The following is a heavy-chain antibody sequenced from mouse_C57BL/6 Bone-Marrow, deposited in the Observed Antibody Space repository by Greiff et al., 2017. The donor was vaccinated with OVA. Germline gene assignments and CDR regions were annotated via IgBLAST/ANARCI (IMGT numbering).Heavy chain of an antibody. D-gene: IGHD3-3*01. CDR3: ARGPPRFAY. V-gene: IGHV1-18*01. CDR2: INPNNGGT. CDR1: GYTFTDYN. Sequence: VQLKQSGPELVKPGASVKIPCKASGYTFTDYNMDWVKQSHGKSLEWIGDINPNNGGTIYNQKFKGKATLTVDKSSSTAYMELRSLTSEDTAVYYCARGPPRFAYWGQGTLVTVSA. J-gene: IGHJ3*01.